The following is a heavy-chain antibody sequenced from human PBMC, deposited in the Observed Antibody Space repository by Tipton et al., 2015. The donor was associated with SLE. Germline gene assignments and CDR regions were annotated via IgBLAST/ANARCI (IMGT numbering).Heavy chain of an antibody. Sequence: SLRLSCAASGFTFSSYSMSWVRQAPGKGLEWVSSISSSSSYIYYADSVKGRFTISRDNAKNSLYLQMNSLRAEDTAVYYCARDLKGNGGNPAGYWGQGTLVTVSS. D-gene: IGHD4-23*01. CDR1: GFTFSSYS. V-gene: IGHV3-21*03. J-gene: IGHJ4*02. CDR3: ARDLKGNGGNPAGY. CDR2: ISSSSSYI.